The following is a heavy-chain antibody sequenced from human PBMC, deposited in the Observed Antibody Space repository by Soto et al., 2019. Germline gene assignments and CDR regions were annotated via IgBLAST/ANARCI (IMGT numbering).Heavy chain of an antibody. V-gene: IGHV3-23*01. CDR2: ISGSGGST. Sequence: EVQLLESGGGLVQPGGSLRLSCAASGFTFSSYAMSWVCQAPGKGLEWVSAISGSGGSTYYADSVKGRFTISRDNSKNTLYLQMNSLRAEDTAVYYCAKVALWLQFEPHYFDYWGQGTLVTVSS. D-gene: IGHD5-12*01. CDR1: GFTFSSYA. CDR3: AKVALWLQFEPHYFDY. J-gene: IGHJ4*02.